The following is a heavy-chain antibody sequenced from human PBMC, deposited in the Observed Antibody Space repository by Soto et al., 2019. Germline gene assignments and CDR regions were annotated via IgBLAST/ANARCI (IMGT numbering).Heavy chain of an antibody. Sequence: SETLSLTYTVSGGSISTYYWNWIRQPPGKGLEWIEYIYSSGSTNYTPSRKSRATISVDPSKNQFSRKLSSVPAADRAVYYCAGAFGGYGSGSYYATWGQGTRVTVSS. CDR2: IYSSGST. D-gene: IGHD3-10*01. CDR1: GGSISTYY. CDR3: AGAFGGYGSGSYYAT. V-gene: IGHV4-59*01. J-gene: IGHJ5*02.